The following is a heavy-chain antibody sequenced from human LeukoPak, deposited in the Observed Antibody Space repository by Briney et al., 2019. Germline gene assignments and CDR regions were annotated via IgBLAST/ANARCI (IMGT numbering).Heavy chain of an antibody. CDR2: ITSGGNT. Sequence: PGGSLILSCAASGFTVSSNYMNWVCQAPGKGLEWVSVITSGGNTYYADSVKGRFTTSRDNSKNTLYVQMNSLRAEDTAIYYCARGRGYRDYDRPLDYWGQGTLVTVSS. V-gene: IGHV3-53*01. J-gene: IGHJ4*02. CDR3: ARGRGYRDYDRPLDY. CDR1: GFTVSSNY. D-gene: IGHD5-12*01.